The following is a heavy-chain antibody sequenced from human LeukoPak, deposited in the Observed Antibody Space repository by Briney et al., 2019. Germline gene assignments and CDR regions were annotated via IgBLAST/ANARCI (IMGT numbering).Heavy chain of an antibody. J-gene: IGHJ3*02. CDR2: ISSSGSTI. D-gene: IGHD4-17*01. CDR1: GFTFSDYY. V-gene: IGHV3-11*04. CDR3: ATRNYGDSYGAFGI. Sequence: GGSLRLSCAASGFTFSDYYMSWIRQAPGKGLEWVSYISSSGSTIYYADSVKGRFTISRDNAKNSLYLQMNSLRAEDTAVYYCATRNYGDSYGAFGIWGQGTMVTVSS.